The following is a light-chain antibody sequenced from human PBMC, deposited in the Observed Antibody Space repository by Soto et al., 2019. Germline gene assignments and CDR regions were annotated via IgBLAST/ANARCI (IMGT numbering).Light chain of an antibody. CDR1: QSVNSYY. J-gene: IGKJ1*01. Sequence: EIVLTQSPGTLSLSPGERATLSCRASQSVNSYYLAWYQQKPGQAPRLLIYGASGRATGIPDRFSGSVSGTDFTLTISRLEPEDCALYYCQQYGSSSWTFGQGTKVEIK. CDR3: QQYGSSSWT. V-gene: IGKV3-20*01. CDR2: GAS.